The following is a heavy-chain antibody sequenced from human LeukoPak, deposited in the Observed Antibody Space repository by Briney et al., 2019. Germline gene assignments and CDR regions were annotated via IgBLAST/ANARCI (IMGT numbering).Heavy chain of an antibody. CDR2: IKQDGSGK. D-gene: IGHD4-23*01. CDR3: ARISAVASGASDI. Sequence: PGGSLRLSCAASGFTFRGYWMSWVRQAPGKGLQWVANIKQDGSGKYYVDSVKGRFTISRDNAKNSLYLQMNSLRVEDTAVYYCARISAVASGASDIWGQGTMVTVSS. J-gene: IGHJ3*02. V-gene: IGHV3-7*01. CDR1: GFTFRGYW.